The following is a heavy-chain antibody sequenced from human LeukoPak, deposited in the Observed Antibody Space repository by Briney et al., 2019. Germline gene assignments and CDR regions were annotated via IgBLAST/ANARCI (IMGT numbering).Heavy chain of an antibody. Sequence: GGSLRLSCAASGFTFSSIGMNWVRQAPGKGLEWVSYISSATSTIYYADSVKGRFTISRDNAKNSLYLQMNSLRAEDTAVYYCARDVTYYGGDWFDPWGQGTLVTVSS. V-gene: IGHV3-48*04. CDR1: GFTFSSIG. D-gene: IGHD4-23*01. J-gene: IGHJ5*02. CDR3: ARDVTYYGGDWFDP. CDR2: ISSATSTI.